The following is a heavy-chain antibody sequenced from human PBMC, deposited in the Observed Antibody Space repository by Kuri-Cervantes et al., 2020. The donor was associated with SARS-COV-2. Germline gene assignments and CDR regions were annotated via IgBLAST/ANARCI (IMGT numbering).Heavy chain of an antibody. J-gene: IGHJ5*02. CDR1: GFTFGDYV. D-gene: IGHD3-16*01. V-gene: IGHV3-30-3*01. CDR2: ISYDGSNK. Sequence: GESLKISCTASGFTFGDYVMHWVRQAPGKGLEWVAVISYDGSNKYYADSVKGRFTISRDNSKNTLYLQMNSLRAEDTAVNYCARDRGIMINSRNWFDPWGQGTLVTVSS. CDR3: ARDRGIMINSRNWFDP.